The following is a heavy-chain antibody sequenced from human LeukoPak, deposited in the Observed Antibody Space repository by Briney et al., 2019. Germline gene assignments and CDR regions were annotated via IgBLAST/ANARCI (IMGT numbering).Heavy chain of an antibody. Sequence: KPSETLSLTCTVSGYSISSGYYWGWIRQPPGKGLEWIGSIYHSGSTYYNPSLKSRVTISVDTSKNQFSLKLSSVTGADTAVYYCARDFPGYCSSTSCYSWGQGTLVTVSS. V-gene: IGHV4-38-2*02. D-gene: IGHD2-2*02. J-gene: IGHJ4*02. CDR2: IYHSGST. CDR3: ARDFPGYCSSTSCYS. CDR1: GYSISSGYY.